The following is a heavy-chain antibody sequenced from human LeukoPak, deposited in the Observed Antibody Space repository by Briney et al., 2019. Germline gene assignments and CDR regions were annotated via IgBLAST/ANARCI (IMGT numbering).Heavy chain of an antibody. V-gene: IGHV1-2*02. J-gene: IGHJ4*02. D-gene: IGHD2-8*01. Sequence: ASVKVSCKASGYTFTGYYMHWVRQAPGQGLEWMGWINPNSGGTNYAQKFQGRVTMTRDTSISTAYMELSRLRSDDTAVYYCARAPSGYCTNGVCPWGAYGENYFDYWGQGTLVTVSS. CDR3: ARAPSGYCTNGVCPWGAYGENYFDY. CDR2: INPNSGGT. CDR1: GYTFTGYY.